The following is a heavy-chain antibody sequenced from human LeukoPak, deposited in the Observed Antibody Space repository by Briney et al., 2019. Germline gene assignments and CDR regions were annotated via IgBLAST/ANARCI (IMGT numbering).Heavy chain of an antibody. CDR3: AGETTVGGFDI. J-gene: IGHJ3*02. Sequence: GRSLRLSCAASGFTFSSYAMHWVRQAPGKGLEWVAVISYDGSNKYYADSVKGRFTISRDNSKNTLYLQMNSLRAEDTAVYYCAGETTVGGFDIWGQGTMVTVSS. D-gene: IGHD1-1*01. V-gene: IGHV3-30-3*01. CDR1: GFTFSSYA. CDR2: ISYDGSNK.